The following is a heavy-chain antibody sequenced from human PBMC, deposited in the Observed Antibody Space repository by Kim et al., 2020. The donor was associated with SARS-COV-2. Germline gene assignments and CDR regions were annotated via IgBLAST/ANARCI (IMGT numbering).Heavy chain of an antibody. CDR3: ARVRAVAGTPPYFDY. CDR2: INPKSGGT. V-gene: IGHV1-2*02. D-gene: IGHD6-19*01. CDR1: GYTFTGYY. J-gene: IGHJ4*02. Sequence: ASVKVSCKASGYTFTGYYMHWVRQAPGQGLEWMGWINPKSGGTNYAQKVQGRVTMTRDTSISTAYMELSRLRSDDTAVYYCARVRAVAGTPPYFDYWGQGTLVTVSS.